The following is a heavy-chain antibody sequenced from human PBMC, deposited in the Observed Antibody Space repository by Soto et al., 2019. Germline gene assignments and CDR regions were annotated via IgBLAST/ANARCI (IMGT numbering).Heavy chain of an antibody. CDR3: AKDPRGIAVAGIDY. CDR1: GFTFSSYA. Sequence: AGSLRLSCAASGFTFSSYAMSWVRHSPGKGLEGVSAISGSGGSTYYADSVKGRFTISRDNSKNTLYLQMNSLRAEDTAVYYCAKDPRGIAVAGIDYWGQGTLVTVSS. D-gene: IGHD6-19*01. V-gene: IGHV3-23*01. J-gene: IGHJ4*02. CDR2: ISGSGGST.